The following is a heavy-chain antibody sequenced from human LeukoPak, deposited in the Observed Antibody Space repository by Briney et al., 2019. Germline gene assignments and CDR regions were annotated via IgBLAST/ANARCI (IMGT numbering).Heavy chain of an antibody. CDR2: MNPNSGNT. V-gene: IGHV1-8*01. J-gene: IGHJ4*02. CDR1: GYTFTTYD. CDR3: ARANYYGSGKKDLDY. D-gene: IGHD3-10*01. Sequence: ASVKVSCKASGYTFTTYDINWVRQATARGHEWMRWMNPNSGNTGYAQKFQGRVTMTRNTSMSTAYMELNSLRSEDTAVYYCARANYYGSGKKDLDYWGQGTLVTVSS.